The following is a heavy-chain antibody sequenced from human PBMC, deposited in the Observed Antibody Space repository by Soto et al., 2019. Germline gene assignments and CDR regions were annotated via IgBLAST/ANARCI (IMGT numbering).Heavy chain of an antibody. J-gene: IGHJ4*02. D-gene: IGHD6-19*01. CDR1: GFTFSSYA. V-gene: IGHV3-30-3*01. Sequence: QVQLVESGGGVVQPGRSLRLSCAASGFTFSSYAMHWVRQAPGKGLEWVAVISYDGSNKYYADSVKGRFTISRDNSKNTLYLQMNSMRAEDTAVYYCARAMYSSGWDFDYWGQGTLVTFSS. CDR3: ARAMYSSGWDFDY. CDR2: ISYDGSNK.